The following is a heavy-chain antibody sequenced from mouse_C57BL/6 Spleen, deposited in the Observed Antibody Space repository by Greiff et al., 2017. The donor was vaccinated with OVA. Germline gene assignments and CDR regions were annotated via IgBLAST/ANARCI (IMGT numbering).Heavy chain of an antibody. CDR1: GYTFTSYW. CDR3: ARITTVVAPGFAY. D-gene: IGHD1-1*01. CDR2: IDPSDSYT. Sequence: VQLQQPGAELVRPGTSVKLSCKASGYTFTSYWMHWVKQRPGQGLEWIGVIDPSDSYTNYNQKFKGKATLTVDTSSSTAYMQLSSLTSEDSAVYYCARITTVVAPGFAYWGQGTLVTVSA. J-gene: IGHJ3*01. V-gene: IGHV1-59*01.